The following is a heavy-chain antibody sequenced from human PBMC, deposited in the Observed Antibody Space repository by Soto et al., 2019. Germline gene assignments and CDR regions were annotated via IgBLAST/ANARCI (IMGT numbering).Heavy chain of an antibody. D-gene: IGHD3-10*01. J-gene: IGHJ2*01. CDR2: INPSGDST. Sequence: ASVKVSCKASGYTITRHWMHWVRQAPGQGREWMAVINPSGDSTIYAQKFQGRVTVTRDTSTSTVYMELSSLRSEDTAVYYCARDNSYGTSGATGWYFDLWGRGTLVTVSS. CDR3: ARDNSYGTSGATGWYFDL. CDR1: GYTITRHW. V-gene: IGHV1-46*01.